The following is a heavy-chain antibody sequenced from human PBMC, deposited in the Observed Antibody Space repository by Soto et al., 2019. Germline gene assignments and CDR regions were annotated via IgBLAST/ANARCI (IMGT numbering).Heavy chain of an antibody. CDR2: IYYSGST. Sequence: SETLSLTCNVSGGSVSSGSYYWSWIRQPPGRGLEWIGYIYYSGSTNYNPSLKSRVTISVDTSKNQFSLKLSSVTAADTAVYYCARDIYCSGGSCYEGVLDYWGQGTLDTVSS. J-gene: IGHJ4*02. CDR1: GGSVSSGSYY. D-gene: IGHD2-15*01. V-gene: IGHV4-61*01. CDR3: ARDIYCSGGSCYEGVLDY.